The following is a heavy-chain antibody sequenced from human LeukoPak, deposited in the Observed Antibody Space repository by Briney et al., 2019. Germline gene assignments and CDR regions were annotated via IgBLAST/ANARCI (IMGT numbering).Heavy chain of an antibody. Sequence: GGSLRLSCAASGFTFSSYAVSWVRQAPGVGLEWVSTISGRGGSTFYADSVKGRFTISRDNSKNTLYLQMNSLRADDTAVYYCAKGYYDILTDYFHDWFNPWGQGTLVIVSS. CDR2: ISGRGGST. CDR3: AKGYYDILTDYFHDWFNP. CDR1: GFTFSSYA. J-gene: IGHJ5*02. V-gene: IGHV3-23*01. D-gene: IGHD3-9*01.